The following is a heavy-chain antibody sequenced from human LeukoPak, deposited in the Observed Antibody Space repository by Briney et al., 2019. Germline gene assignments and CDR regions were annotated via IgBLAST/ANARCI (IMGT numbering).Heavy chain of an antibody. Sequence: GGSLRLSCAASGFTFSNYGMHWVRQAPGKGLEWVAVISYDGSNKYYADSVKGRFTISRDNSKNTLYLQMNSLRAEDTAVYYCAKGLFDWQRYYYYYYGMDVWGKGTTVTASS. D-gene: IGHD3-9*01. CDR3: AKGLFDWQRYYYYYYGMDV. CDR2: ISYDGSNK. J-gene: IGHJ6*04. V-gene: IGHV3-30*18. CDR1: GFTFSNYG.